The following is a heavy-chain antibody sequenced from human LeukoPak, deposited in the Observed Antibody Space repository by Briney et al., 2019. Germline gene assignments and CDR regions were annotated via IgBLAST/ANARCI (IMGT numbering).Heavy chain of an antibody. V-gene: IGHV3-7*01. Sequence: PGGSLRLSCAASGFTFSSYRMSWVRQAPGKGLEWVANIKQDGSEKYYVDSVKGRFTISRDNAKNSLYLQMNSLRAEDTAVHYCARASGGITIFGVVSYWGQGTLVTVSS. J-gene: IGHJ4*02. CDR1: GFTFSSYR. D-gene: IGHD3-3*01. CDR2: IKQDGSEK. CDR3: ARASGGITIFGVVSY.